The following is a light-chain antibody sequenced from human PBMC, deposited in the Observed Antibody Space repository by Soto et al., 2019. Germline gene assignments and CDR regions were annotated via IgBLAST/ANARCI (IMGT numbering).Light chain of an antibody. J-gene: IGKJ2*01. V-gene: IGKV4-1*01. CDR1: QSVLYSSNNKNY. CDR2: WAS. Sequence: DIVMTQSPDSLPVSLGERATINCKSSQSVLYSSNNKNYLTWYQQKPGQPPKLLIYWASTLEARVPVRFSGSGSGTDFTLTISSLQAEDVAVYYCQQYYSTPPTFGQGTKLEIK. CDR3: QQYYSTPPT.